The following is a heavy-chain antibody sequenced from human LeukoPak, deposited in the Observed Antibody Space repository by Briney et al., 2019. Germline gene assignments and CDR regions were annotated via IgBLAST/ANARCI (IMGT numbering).Heavy chain of an antibody. D-gene: IGHD2-2*01. CDR1: GGSFSGYY. V-gene: IGHV4-34*01. Sequence: SETLSLTCAVYGGSFSGYYWSWIRQPPGKGLEWIGEINHSGRTNYNPSLKSRVTISVDTSKNQFSLKLSSVTAADTAVYYCARRGVDIVVVPAAIIAGSAAAAFDYWGQGTLVTVSS. CDR3: ARRGVDIVVVPAAIIAGSAAAAFDY. J-gene: IGHJ4*02. CDR2: INHSGRT.